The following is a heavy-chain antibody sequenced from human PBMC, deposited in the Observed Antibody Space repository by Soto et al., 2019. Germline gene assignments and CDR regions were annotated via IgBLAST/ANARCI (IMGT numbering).Heavy chain of an antibody. CDR2: ISSSSSYI. CDR3: AKFSTAYYYGMDV. Sequence: EVQLVESGGGLVKPGGSLRLSCAASGFTFSSYSMNWVRQAPGMGLEWVSSISSSSSYIYYADSVKGRFTISRDNAKNSLYLQMNILRAEDTAVYYCAKFSTAYYYGMDVWGQRTTVTVSS. J-gene: IGHJ6*02. V-gene: IGHV3-21*01. CDR1: GFTFSSYS. D-gene: IGHD2-2*01.